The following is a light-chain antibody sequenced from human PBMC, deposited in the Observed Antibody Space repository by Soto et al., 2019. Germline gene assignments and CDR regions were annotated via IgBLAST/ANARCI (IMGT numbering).Light chain of an antibody. J-gene: IGLJ3*02. Sequence: QSALTQPASVSGSPGQSITISCTGTSSDVGGYNYVSWYQQHPGRAPKLMIYDVSNWPSGVSNRFSGSKSGNTASLTISGLQAEDEADYYCSSYTSTRFPVVFGGGTKVTVL. CDR1: SSDVGGYNY. CDR2: DVS. V-gene: IGLV2-14*03. CDR3: SSYTSTRFPVV.